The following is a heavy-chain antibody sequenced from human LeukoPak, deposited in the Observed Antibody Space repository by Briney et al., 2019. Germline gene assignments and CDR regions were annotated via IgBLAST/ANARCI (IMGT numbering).Heavy chain of an antibody. CDR2: VSGGRGST. CDR3: AKDRFEYSSSSPFDY. CDR1: GFTFNSYG. D-gene: IGHD6-6*01. J-gene: IGHJ4*02. V-gene: IGHV3-23*01. Sequence: GGSLRLSCVTSGFTFNSYGMSWVRQAPGKGLEWVAAVSGGRGSTHYADSVTGRFTISRDSSRNTLYLQMNSLRADDTAVYYCAKDRFEYSSSSPFDYWGQGTLVTVSS.